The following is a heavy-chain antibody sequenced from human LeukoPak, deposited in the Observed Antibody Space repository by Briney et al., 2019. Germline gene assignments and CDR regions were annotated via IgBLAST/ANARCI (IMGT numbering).Heavy chain of an antibody. D-gene: IGHD2-15*01. Sequence: KPSETLSLTRTVSGGSISSFFWSWIRQPPGKGLEWIRYIFYTGSTNYNPSLKSRVSISVDTSKSQFSLKLSSVTAADTAVYYCASGYGTSPVAYWGQGTLVTVSS. J-gene: IGHJ4*02. CDR2: IFYTGST. CDR3: ASGYGTSPVAY. V-gene: IGHV4-59*01. CDR1: GGSISSFF.